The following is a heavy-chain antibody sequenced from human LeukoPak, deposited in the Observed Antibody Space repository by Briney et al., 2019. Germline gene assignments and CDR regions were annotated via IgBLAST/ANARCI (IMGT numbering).Heavy chain of an antibody. CDR1: GITLSNYG. V-gene: IGHV3-23*01. J-gene: IGHJ4*02. D-gene: IGHD4-17*01. CDR2: ISGSGGST. Sequence: GGSLRLFCAVSGITLSNYGMNWVRQAPGKGLEWVAGISGSGGSTNYAASVKGRFTISRDNAKNTLYLQMNSLRAEDTAVYYCARDYGASSLHFDYWGQGTLVTVSS. CDR3: ARDYGASSLHFDY.